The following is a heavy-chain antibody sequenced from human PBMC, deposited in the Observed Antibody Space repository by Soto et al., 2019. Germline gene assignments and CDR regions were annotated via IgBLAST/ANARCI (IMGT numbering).Heavy chain of an antibody. CDR3: AKGRGGSGSLTPRVDF. D-gene: IGHD3-10*01. J-gene: IGHJ4*02. Sequence: EVQLLESGGGLVQPGGSLRLSCAASGFTFNNYAMTWVHQAPGKGLEWVSAISGGGDTTSYADSVKGRFTVSRDGSKNTLYQQMSSLRAEDTALYYCAKGRGGSGSLTPRVDFWGQGTLVTVSS. CDR2: ISGGGDTT. V-gene: IGHV3-23*01. CDR1: GFTFNNYA.